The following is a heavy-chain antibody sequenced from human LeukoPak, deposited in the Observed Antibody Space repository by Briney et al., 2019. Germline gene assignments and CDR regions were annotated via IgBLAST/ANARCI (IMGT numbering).Heavy chain of an antibody. CDR2: IYYSGST. D-gene: IGHD3-22*01. J-gene: IGHJ4*02. Sequence: SETLSLTCTVSGGSISSYYWSWIRQPPGKGLEWIGYIYYSGSTNYNPSLKSRVTISVDTSKNQFSLKLSSVTAADTAVYYCARTRYYYDSSGFYFDYWGPGTLVTVSS. CDR1: GGSISSYY. V-gene: IGHV4-59*01. CDR3: ARTRYYYDSSGFYFDY.